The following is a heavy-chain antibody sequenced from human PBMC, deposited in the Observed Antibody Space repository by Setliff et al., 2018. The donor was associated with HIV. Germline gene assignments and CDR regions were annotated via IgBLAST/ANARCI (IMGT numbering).Heavy chain of an antibody. CDR1: GFTFSSYA. J-gene: IGHJ6*03. V-gene: IGHV3-23*01. D-gene: IGHD3-10*01. Sequence: HPGGSLRLSCAASGFTFSSYAMTWVRQAPGKGLEWVSAISASGGSTYYADSVKGRFTISRDNSKSPMYLQLSGLRAEDTAIYFCARGQSKVRVYYYFMDVWGKGTPVTVSS. CDR3: ARGQSKVRVYYYFMDV. CDR2: ISASGGST.